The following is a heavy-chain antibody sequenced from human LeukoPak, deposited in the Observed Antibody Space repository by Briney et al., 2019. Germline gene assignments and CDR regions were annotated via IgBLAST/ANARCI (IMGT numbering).Heavy chain of an antibody. J-gene: IGHJ4*02. Sequence: GGSLRLSCAASGFTFSSYAMSWVRQAPGKGLEWVSAISGSGGSTYYADSVKGRFTISRDNSKNTLYLQMNSLRAEDTAVYYCARDNYGDYIIDYWGQGTLVTVSS. V-gene: IGHV3-23*01. CDR2: ISGSGGST. CDR3: ARDNYGDYIIDY. CDR1: GFTFSSYA. D-gene: IGHD4-17*01.